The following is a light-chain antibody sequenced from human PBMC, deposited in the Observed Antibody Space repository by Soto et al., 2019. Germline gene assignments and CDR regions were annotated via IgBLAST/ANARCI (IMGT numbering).Light chain of an antibody. CDR3: QQHNNGSPLT. CDR2: GAA. Sequence: EIVMTQSPATLSVSPGERATLSCRASQSVSSYLAGYEQKAGQGARLRIHGAAGRATGVPDGISGSGSGTEVSPPISSRQSHDFAADYCQQHNNGSPLTFGGGTKVDIK. J-gene: IGKJ4*01. CDR1: QSVSSY. V-gene: IGKV3D-15*01.